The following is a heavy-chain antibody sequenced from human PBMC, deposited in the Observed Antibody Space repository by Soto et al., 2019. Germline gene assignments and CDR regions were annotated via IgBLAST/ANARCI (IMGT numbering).Heavy chain of an antibody. Sequence: QITLNESGPTQVKPRQTLTLTCTFSGFSLTTSGGGVGWIRQSPGKAPEWLALIYWDDDKRYSPSLKSRLTITKDTPKNQVVLTMADLDPADTATYYCAHRVLRTVFGLVTTTAIYFDFWGQGTPVAVSS. J-gene: IGHJ4*02. CDR3: AHRVLRTVFGLVTTTAIYFDF. V-gene: IGHV2-5*02. CDR1: GFSLTTSGGG. CDR2: IYWDDDK. D-gene: IGHD3-3*01.